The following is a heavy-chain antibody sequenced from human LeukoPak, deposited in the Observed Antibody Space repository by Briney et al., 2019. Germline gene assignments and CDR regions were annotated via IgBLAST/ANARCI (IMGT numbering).Heavy chain of an antibody. CDR3: ARAVVTIFGVPYYMDV. CDR2: MNPHTGTT. V-gene: IGHV1-2*06. Sequence: ASVKVSCKASGYSLTGYYMHWVRQAPGQGLEWMGRMNPHTGTTNYEQKFQGRVTMTRDTSTSTAYMELSNLRSDDTAVYYCARAVVTIFGVPYYMDVWGKGTTVTVSS. CDR1: GYSLTGYY. J-gene: IGHJ6*03. D-gene: IGHD3-3*01.